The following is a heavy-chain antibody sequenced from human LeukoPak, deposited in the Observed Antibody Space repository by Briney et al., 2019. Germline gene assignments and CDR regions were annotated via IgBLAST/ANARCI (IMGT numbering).Heavy chain of an antibody. Sequence: SETLSLTCTVSGGSISSYYWSWIRQPPGKGLEWIGYMYYSGSTNYNPSLRSRVTISVDTSNNQFTLTLSSVTAAATAVSYCARNLCCGWYYDYWGQGILVAVSS. CDR3: ARNLCCGWYYDY. V-gene: IGHV4-59*08. D-gene: IGHD6-19*01. CDR1: GGSISSYY. J-gene: IGHJ4*02. CDR2: MYYSGST.